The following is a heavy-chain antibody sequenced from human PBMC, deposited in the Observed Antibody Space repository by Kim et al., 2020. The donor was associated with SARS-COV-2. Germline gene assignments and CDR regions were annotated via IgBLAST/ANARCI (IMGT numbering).Heavy chain of an antibody. V-gene: IGHV3-11*05. CDR3: AREYYSYGYVDY. D-gene: IGHD5-18*01. J-gene: IGHJ4*02. Sequence: NYADSVKGRFTISRDNAKNSLYLQMNSLRAEDTAVYYCAREYYSYGYVDYWGQGTLVTVSS.